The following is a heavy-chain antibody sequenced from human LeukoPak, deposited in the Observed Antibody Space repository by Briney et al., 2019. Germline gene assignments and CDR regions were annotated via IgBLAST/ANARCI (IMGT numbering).Heavy chain of an antibody. D-gene: IGHD3-10*01. Sequence: PGGSLRLSCAVSGFSFSDHNMNWVRQAPGKGLELGASISSRSNYIYYADSLKGRVTVSRDNARNSLFLQMTSLRAEDTAVYYCARDYLGFGESGFDYWGQGTQVIVSS. J-gene: IGHJ4*02. V-gene: IGHV3-21*01. CDR3: ARDYLGFGESGFDY. CDR2: ISSRSNYI. CDR1: GFSFSDHN.